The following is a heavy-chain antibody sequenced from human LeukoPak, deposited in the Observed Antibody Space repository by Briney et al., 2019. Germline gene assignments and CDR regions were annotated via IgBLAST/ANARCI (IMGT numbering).Heavy chain of an antibody. CDR3: ARHNYGYDY. J-gene: IGHJ4*02. D-gene: IGHD3-10*01. Sequence: GGSLRFSCAASGFTFRSYWMHWVRHAPGKGLVWVSHIHSDGSSTSYADSVQGRFTISRDNAKNTLYLQMNSLRAEDTAVYYCARHNYGYDYWGQGTLVTVSS. V-gene: IGHV3-74*01. CDR2: IHSDGSST. CDR1: GFTFRSYW.